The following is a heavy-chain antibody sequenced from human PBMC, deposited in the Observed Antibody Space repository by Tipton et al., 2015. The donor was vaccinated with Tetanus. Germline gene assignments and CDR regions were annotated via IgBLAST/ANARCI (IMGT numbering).Heavy chain of an antibody. Sequence: RSLRLSCAASGFTFSSYAMHWVRQAPGKGLEWVAVISYDGSNKYYADSVKGRFTISRDNSKNTLYLQMNSLRAEDTAVYYCARDRDYYDSSGYHAFDIWGQGTMVTVSS. CDR3: ARDRDYYDSSGYHAFDI. CDR1: GFTFSSYA. J-gene: IGHJ3*02. CDR2: ISYDGSNK. V-gene: IGHV3-30*04. D-gene: IGHD3-22*01.